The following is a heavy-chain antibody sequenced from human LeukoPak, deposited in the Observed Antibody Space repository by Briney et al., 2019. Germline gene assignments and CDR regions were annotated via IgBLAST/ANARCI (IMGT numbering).Heavy chain of an antibody. D-gene: IGHD6-19*01. CDR3: ARWRGYSSGWSGPFDD. Sequence: ASVKVSFKASGYTFTDNYMHWVRQAPGQGLHGMGWVDPKSGGTDSTQRFQGRVTMTRDTSITTGYMELSSLTPDDTAIYYCARWRGYSSGWSGPFDDWGQGALVTVSS. J-gene: IGHJ4*02. CDR1: GYTFTDNY. V-gene: IGHV1-2*02. CDR2: VDPKSGGT.